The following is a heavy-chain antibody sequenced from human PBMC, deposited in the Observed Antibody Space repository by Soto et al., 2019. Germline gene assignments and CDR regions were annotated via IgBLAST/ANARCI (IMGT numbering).Heavy chain of an antibody. Sequence: SETLSLTCAVYGGSFSGYYWSWIRQPPGKGLEWIGEINHSGSTNYNPSLERRVTISVDTSKNQFSLKLSSVTAADAAVYYCARVRIAAPPGSYYYGMDVWGQGTTVTVSS. D-gene: IGHD6-6*01. J-gene: IGHJ6*02. CDR1: GGSFSGYY. CDR2: INHSGST. V-gene: IGHV4-34*01. CDR3: ARVRIAAPPGSYYYGMDV.